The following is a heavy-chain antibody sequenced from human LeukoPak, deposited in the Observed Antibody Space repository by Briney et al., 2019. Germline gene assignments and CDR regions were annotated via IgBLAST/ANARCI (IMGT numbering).Heavy chain of an antibody. CDR1: GFTFXSYG. Sequence: SLRLSCAAXGFTFXSYGMHWVRQAPGKGLEWVAVIWYDGSNKYYADSVKGGFTISRENSKNTLYLQMNSLRAEDTAVYYCARDGLRDAFDIWGQGTMVTVSS. CDR2: IWYDGSNK. V-gene: IGHV3-33*01. CDR3: ARDGLRDAFDI. J-gene: IGHJ3*02.